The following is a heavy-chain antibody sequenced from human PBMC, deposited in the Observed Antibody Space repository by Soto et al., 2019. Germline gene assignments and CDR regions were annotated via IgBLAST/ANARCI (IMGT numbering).Heavy chain of an antibody. CDR3: ARVANYYDSSGYYPDY. CDR2: IYYSGST. V-gene: IGHV4-31*03. J-gene: IGHJ4*02. D-gene: IGHD3-22*01. CDR1: GGSINSGGYY. Sequence: SETLSLTCTVSGGSINSGGYYWSWIRQHPGKGLEWIGYIYYSGSTYYNPSLKSRVTISVDASKNQFSLKLSSVTAADTAVYYCARVANYYDSSGYYPDYWGQGTLVTVSS.